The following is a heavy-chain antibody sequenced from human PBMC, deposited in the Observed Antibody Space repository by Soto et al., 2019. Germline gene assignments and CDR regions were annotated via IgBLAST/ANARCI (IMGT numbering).Heavy chain of an antibody. CDR3: ARVGYDSSGYYDGGAFNHFDY. J-gene: IGHJ4*02. V-gene: IGHV4-31*03. Sequence: SETLSLTCTVSGGSISSGGYYWSWIRQHPGKGLEWIGYIYYSGSTYYNPSLKSRVTISVDTSKNQFSLKLSSVTAADTAVYYCARVGYDSSGYYDGGAFNHFDYWGQGTLVTVSS. D-gene: IGHD3-22*01. CDR2: IYYSGST. CDR1: GGSISSGGYY.